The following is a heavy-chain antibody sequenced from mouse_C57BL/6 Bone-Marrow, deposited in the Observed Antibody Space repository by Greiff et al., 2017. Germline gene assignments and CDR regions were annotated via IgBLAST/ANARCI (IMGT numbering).Heavy chain of an antibody. CDR3: TTGYLLWPH. J-gene: IGHJ2*01. CDR1: GFNIKDDY. V-gene: IGHV14-4*01. Sequence: EVQLQQSGAELVRPGASVTLSCTASGFNIKDDYMHWVKQRPEQGLEWIGWIDPENGDTEYASKFQGKATITADTSSNTAYLQLSSLTSEDTAVYYCTTGYLLWPHWSQGTTLTVSS. D-gene: IGHD2-1*01. CDR2: IDPENGDT.